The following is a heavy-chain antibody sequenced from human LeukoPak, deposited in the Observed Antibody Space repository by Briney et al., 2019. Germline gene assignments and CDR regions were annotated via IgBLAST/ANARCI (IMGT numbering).Heavy chain of an antibody. V-gene: IGHV4-39*01. J-gene: IGHJ4*02. CDR3: ARHHQKGSSWSPFDY. CDR2: IYYSGST. CDR1: GGSISSSSYY. Sequence: SETLSLTCTVSGGSISSSSYYWGWIRQPPWKGLEWIGSIYYSGSTYYNPSLKSRVTISVDTSKNQFSLKLSSVTAADTAVYYCARHHQKGSSWSPFDYWGQGTLVTVSS. D-gene: IGHD6-13*01.